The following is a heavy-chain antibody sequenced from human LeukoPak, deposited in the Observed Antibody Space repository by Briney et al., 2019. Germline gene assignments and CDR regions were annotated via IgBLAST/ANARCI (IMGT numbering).Heavy chain of an antibody. CDR3: ARVEATTGRNYHYYYMDV. Sequence: PGGSLRLSCAASEFTFGSYSMNWVRQAPGKGLEWVSYITSSGSIYYADSVKGRFTISRDHAKNSLYLQMNNLRADDTAVYFCARVEATTGRNYHYYYMDVWGKGTTVTVSS. CDR1: EFTFGSYS. D-gene: IGHD1-1*01. CDR2: ITSSGSI. J-gene: IGHJ6*03. V-gene: IGHV3-48*01.